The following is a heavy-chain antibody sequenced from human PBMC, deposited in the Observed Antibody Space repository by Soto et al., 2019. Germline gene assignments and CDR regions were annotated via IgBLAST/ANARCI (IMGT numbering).Heavy chain of an antibody. J-gene: IGHJ3*01. CDR2: IWYDGSKE. Sequence: PGGSLRLSCAASGFTFSNYGMHWVRQAPGKGLEWLAVIWYDGSKEQYVDSVTGRFTISRDTSKNTVYLQMNSLRAEDTAMYYCARFNGGNSHRTFDLWGHGTMVTVSS. CDR3: ARFNGGNSHRTFDL. D-gene: IGHD2-21*01. V-gene: IGHV3-33*01. CDR1: GFTFSNYG.